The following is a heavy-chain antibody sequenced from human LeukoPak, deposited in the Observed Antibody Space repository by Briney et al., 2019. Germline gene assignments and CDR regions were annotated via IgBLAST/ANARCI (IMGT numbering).Heavy chain of an antibody. CDR3: AKESPQFDY. J-gene: IGHJ4*02. Sequence: GGSLRLSCAASGFTFSSYAISWVRQDPGKGLEWVSTISGTGGTAYYADSVKGRFTISRDNSKNTLYLQMNSLRVEDTAVYYCAKESPQFDYWGQGTLVTVSS. V-gene: IGHV3-23*01. CDR1: GFTFSSYA. CDR2: ISGTGGTA.